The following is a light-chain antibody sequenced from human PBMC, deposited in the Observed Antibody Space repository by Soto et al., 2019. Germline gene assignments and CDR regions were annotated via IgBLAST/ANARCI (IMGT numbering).Light chain of an antibody. CDR1: QSVSIN. Sequence: EIVMTQSPGTLSVSPGERATLSCRANQSVSINLAWYQQKPGQAPRLLIYDASTRATGIPARFSGSGSGTEFTLTISSLQSKDFAVYYCQQYNNWHPLTFGGGTKVDIK. CDR3: QQYNNWHPLT. J-gene: IGKJ4*01. CDR2: DAS. V-gene: IGKV3D-15*01.